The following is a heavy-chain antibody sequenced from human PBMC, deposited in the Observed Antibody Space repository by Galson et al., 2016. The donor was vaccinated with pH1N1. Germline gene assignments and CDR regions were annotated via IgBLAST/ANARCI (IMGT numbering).Heavy chain of an antibody. CDR3: VRAVGGAEAH. CDR1: GGSISTGGYY. V-gene: IGHV4-31*03. D-gene: IGHD1-26*01. Sequence: TQSLTCTVSGGSISTGGYYWSWIRQQPGKGLEWIGYIYYRGRTYYNPSHKSRVSITMDTSKNQVSLKVASVTAADTAMYYCVRAVGGAEAHWGQGTLVTVSS. CDR2: IYYRGRT. J-gene: IGHJ4*02.